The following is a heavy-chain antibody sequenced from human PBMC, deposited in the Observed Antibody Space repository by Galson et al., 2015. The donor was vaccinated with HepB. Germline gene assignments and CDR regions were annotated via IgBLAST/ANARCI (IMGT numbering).Heavy chain of an antibody. CDR3: AKNNRPGSWNYYYYYMDV. V-gene: IGHV3-30*18. Sequence: SLRLSCAASGFTISRYSMHWVRQAPGKGLEWVSGIPYDGSNISYIDSMKGRLTISRDNPKNTLYLQMKSLRVEDTAVYYCAKNNRPGSWNYYYYYMDVWGKGTTVTVSS. D-gene: IGHD3-10*01. CDR1: GFTISRYS. CDR2: IPYDGSNI. J-gene: IGHJ6*03.